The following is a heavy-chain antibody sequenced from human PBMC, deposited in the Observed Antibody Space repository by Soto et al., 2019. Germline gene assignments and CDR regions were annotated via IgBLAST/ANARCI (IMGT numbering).Heavy chain of an antibody. CDR3: ARDHGDYWFDP. CDR1: GFTFSSYW. V-gene: IGHV3-74*01. J-gene: IGHJ5*02. CDR2: INSDGSST. Sequence: EVQLVESGGGLVQPGGSLRLSCAASGFTFSSYWMHWVRQAPGKGLVWVSRINSDGSSTSYADSVKGRLTISRDNAKNTLYLQMNSLRAEDTAVYYGARDHGDYWFDPWGQGTLVTVSS. D-gene: IGHD4-17*01.